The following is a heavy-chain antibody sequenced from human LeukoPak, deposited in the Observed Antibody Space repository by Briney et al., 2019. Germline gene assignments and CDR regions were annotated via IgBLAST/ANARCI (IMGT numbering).Heavy chain of an antibody. CDR1: GLTFTTYW. Sequence: GGSLRLSCAASGLTFTTYWMHWVRQAPGKGLVWVSHINSDGSITSYADSVKGRFTISRDNAKNTLYLQMNSLRAEDTAVYYCARDAVDTANAVWGQGTTVTVSS. D-gene: IGHD5-18*01. CDR3: ARDAVDTANAV. J-gene: IGHJ6*02. V-gene: IGHV3-74*01. CDR2: INSDGSIT.